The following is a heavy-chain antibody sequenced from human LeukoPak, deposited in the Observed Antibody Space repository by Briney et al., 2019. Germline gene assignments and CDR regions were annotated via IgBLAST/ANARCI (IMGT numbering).Heavy chain of an antibody. D-gene: IGHD2-21*02. J-gene: IGHJ4*02. Sequence: ASVKVSCKASGYTFTGYYMHWVRQAPGQGLEWMRWINPNSGGTNYAQKFQGRVTMTRDTSISTAYMELSSLRSDDTAVYYCARARTYCGGDCSYFDFWGQGTLVTVSS. CDR2: INPNSGGT. CDR3: ARARTYCGGDCSYFDF. CDR1: GYTFTGYY. V-gene: IGHV1-2*02.